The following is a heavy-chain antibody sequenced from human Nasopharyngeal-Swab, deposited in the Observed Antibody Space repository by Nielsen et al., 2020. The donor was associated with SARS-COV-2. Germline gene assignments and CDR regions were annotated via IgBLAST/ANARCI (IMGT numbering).Heavy chain of an antibody. J-gene: IGHJ3*02. CDR3: AREGDTVVVQDAFDI. V-gene: IGHV3-30*04. Sequence: GESLKISCAASGFTFSSYAMHWVRQAPGKGLEWVAVISYDGSNKYYADSVKGRFTISRDNSKNTLYLQMNSLRAEDTAVYYCAREGDTVVVQDAFDIWGQGTMVTVSS. CDR1: GFTFSSYA. CDR2: ISYDGSNK. D-gene: IGHD2-2*01.